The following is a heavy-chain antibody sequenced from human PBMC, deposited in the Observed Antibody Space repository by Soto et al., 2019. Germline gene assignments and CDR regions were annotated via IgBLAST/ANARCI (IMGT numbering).Heavy chain of an antibody. V-gene: IGHV1-18*01. Sequence: ASVKVSCKASGYTFTSYGISWVRQAPGQGLEWMGWISAYNGNTNYAQKLQGRVTMTTETSTSTAYMELRSLRSDDTAVYYCARVRFYLTGYYTSDYWGQGTLVTVSS. J-gene: IGHJ4*02. CDR3: ARVRFYLTGYYTSDY. CDR1: GYTFTSYG. D-gene: IGHD3-9*01. CDR2: ISAYNGNT.